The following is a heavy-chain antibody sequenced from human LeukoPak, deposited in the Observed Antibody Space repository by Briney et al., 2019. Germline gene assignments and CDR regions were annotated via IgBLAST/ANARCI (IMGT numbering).Heavy chain of an antibody. V-gene: IGHV3-66*01. D-gene: IGHD3-16*01. CDR3: ARDGGGSAGGSPSGLFYY. Sequence: GGSLRLSCAASGFSVSYYFMNWVRQAPGGGLEWVSVIYSGGTTYYGDSVKGRFTVSRDSSKNTLYLQMNSLEVEDTAVYYCARDGGGSAGGSPSGLFYYWGQGTLVTVSS. CDR1: GFSVSYYF. J-gene: IGHJ4*02. CDR2: IYSGGTT.